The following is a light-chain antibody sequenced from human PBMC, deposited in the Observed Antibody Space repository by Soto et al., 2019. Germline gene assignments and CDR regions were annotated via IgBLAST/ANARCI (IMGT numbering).Light chain of an antibody. CDR2: GPS. CDR3: QQYNNWLRGT. Sequence: EIVMTQSPATLSVSPGESATLSCRASQSIGITVAWYQQKPGQAPRLLMYGPSTRVTGIPARFSGGGSGTEFTLTISSLQSEDCAIYYCQQYNNWLRGTFGQGNKLEIK. CDR1: QSIGIT. J-gene: IGKJ2*02. V-gene: IGKV3-15*01.